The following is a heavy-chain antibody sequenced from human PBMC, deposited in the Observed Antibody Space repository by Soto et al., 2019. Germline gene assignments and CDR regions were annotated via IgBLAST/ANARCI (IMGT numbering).Heavy chain of an antibody. V-gene: IGHV1-2*04. CDR1: GYTFTGYY. CDR2: INPNSGGT. J-gene: IGHJ5*02. Sequence: ASVKVSCKASGYTFTGYYMHWVRQAPGQGLEWMGWINPNSGGTNYAQKFQGWVTMTRDTSISTAYMELSRLRSDDTAVYYCARALYYYDSSGYPDPWGQGALVTVSS. D-gene: IGHD3-22*01. CDR3: ARALYYYDSSGYPDP.